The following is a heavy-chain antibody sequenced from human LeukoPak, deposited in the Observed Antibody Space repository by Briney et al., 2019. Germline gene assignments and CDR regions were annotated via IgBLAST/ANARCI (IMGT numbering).Heavy chain of an antibody. CDR2: INSDGSST. CDR1: GFTFSSYW. V-gene: IGHV3-74*01. Sequence: GGSLRLSCAASGFTFSSYWMHWDRQAPGKGLVWVSRINSDGSSTTYADSVKGRFTISRDNAKNTLYLQMNSLRTEDTAVYYCARAQYYDSMTAGGMDVWGQGTTVTVSS. D-gene: IGHD3-9*01. CDR3: ARAQYYDSMTAGGMDV. J-gene: IGHJ6*02.